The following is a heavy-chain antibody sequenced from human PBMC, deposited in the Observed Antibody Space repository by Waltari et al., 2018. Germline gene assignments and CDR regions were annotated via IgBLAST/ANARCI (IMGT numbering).Heavy chain of an antibody. CDR3: ASSLYGDYTQIWGRVFDY. Sequence: QVQLVQSGAEVKKPGASVKVSCKASGYTFTGYYMHWVRQAPGQGLEWMGWINPNSGGTNYAQKFQGRVTMTRDTSISTAYMELSRLRSDDTAAYYCASSLYGDYTQIWGRVFDYWGQGTLVTVSS. CDR1: GYTFTGYY. D-gene: IGHD4-17*01. V-gene: IGHV1-2*02. J-gene: IGHJ4*02. CDR2: INPNSGGT.